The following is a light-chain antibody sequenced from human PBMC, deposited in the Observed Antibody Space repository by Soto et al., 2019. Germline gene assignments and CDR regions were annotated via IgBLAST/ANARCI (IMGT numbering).Light chain of an antibody. V-gene: IGKV3-20*01. CDR3: LQYGTPWWT. CDR2: GAS. J-gene: IGKJ1*01. CDR1: QSVPANY. Sequence: EIVLTQSPGTLSLSPGERVTLSCGASQSVPANYLAWYQQKPGQAPRLLIYGASNRATGIPDRFSGSGSGTDFILTVSSLEPEDFAVYFCLQYGTPWWTFGQGATVEIE.